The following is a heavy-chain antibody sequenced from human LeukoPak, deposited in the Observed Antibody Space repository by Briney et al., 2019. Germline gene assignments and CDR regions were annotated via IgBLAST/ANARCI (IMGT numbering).Heavy chain of an antibody. Sequence: SETLSLTCTVSGDSISSYYWSWIRQPPGKGLEWIGEINHSGSTNYNPSLKSRVTISVDTSKNQFSLKLSSVTAADTAVYYCARGPGIAAAGTFDYWGQGTLVTVSS. CDR3: ARGPGIAAAGTFDY. J-gene: IGHJ4*02. V-gene: IGHV4-34*01. CDR1: GDSISSYY. D-gene: IGHD6-13*01. CDR2: INHSGST.